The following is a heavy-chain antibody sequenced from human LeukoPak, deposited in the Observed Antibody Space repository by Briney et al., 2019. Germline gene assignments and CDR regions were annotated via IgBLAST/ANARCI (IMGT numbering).Heavy chain of an antibody. CDR3: ASAAAGTWAYYYYGMDV. CDR2: ISGSGGST. CDR1: GFTFSSYA. D-gene: IGHD6-13*01. J-gene: IGHJ6*02. Sequence: GGSLRLSCAASGFTFSSYAMSWVRQAPGKGLEWVSAISGSGGSTYYADSVKGRFTISRDNSKNTLYLQMNCLRAEDTAVYYCASAAAGTWAYYYYGMDVWGQGTTVTVSS. V-gene: IGHV3-23*01.